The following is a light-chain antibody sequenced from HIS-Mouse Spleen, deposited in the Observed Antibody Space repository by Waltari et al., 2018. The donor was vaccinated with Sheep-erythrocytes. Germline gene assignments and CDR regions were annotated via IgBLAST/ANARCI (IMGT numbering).Light chain of an antibody. CDR3: QVWDSSSDHPYV. CDR2: DDS. Sequence: SYVLTQPPSVSVAPGQTARITCGGNNIGSKRVHWYQQKPGQAPVLVVYDDSGRPSGIPERFSGSNSGNTATLTISRVEAGDEADYYCQVWDSSSDHPYVFGTGTKVTVL. V-gene: IGLV3-21*02. CDR1: NIGSKR. J-gene: IGLJ1*01.